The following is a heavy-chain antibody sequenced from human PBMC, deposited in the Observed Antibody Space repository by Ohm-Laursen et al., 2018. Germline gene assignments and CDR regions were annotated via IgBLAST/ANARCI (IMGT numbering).Heavy chain of an antibody. CDR3: ATTVTADH. D-gene: IGHD4-17*01. CDR1: GFTVSSNY. J-gene: IGHJ4*02. V-gene: IGHV3-66*01. Sequence: SLRLSCAASGFTVSSNYMSWVRQAPGKGLEWVSVIYSDGSTYYADSVKGRFTISRDNSKNTLYLQINSLGAEDTAVYYCATTVTADHWGQGTLVTVSS. CDR2: IYSDGST.